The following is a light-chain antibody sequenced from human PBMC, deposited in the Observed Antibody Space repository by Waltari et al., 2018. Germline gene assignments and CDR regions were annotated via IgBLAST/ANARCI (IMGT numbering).Light chain of an antibody. CDR3: QQYNSYST. CDR1: QSISSW. CDR2: DAS. V-gene: IGKV1-5*01. Sequence: DIQMTQSPSTLSASVGDRVTITCRASQSISSWLAWDQQKPGKAPKLLIYDASSLESGVPSRFSGSGSGTEFTLTISSLHPDDFATYYCQQYNSYSTFGQGTKVEIK. J-gene: IGKJ1*01.